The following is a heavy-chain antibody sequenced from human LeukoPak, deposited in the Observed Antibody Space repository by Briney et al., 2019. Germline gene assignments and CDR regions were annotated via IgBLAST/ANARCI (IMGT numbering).Heavy chain of an antibody. J-gene: IGHJ6*03. CDR1: GGSFNGYY. Sequence: SETLSLTCAVYGGSFNGYYWSWIRQPPGKGLEWIGEINHSGSTNYNPSLKSRFTISVDMSNNQFSLKLSSVTAADTAVYYCVRGNYCSGGSCYHYYYYYMDVWGKGTTVTVSS. D-gene: IGHD2-15*01. CDR3: VRGNYCSGGSCYHYYYYYMDV. CDR2: INHSGST. V-gene: IGHV4-34*01.